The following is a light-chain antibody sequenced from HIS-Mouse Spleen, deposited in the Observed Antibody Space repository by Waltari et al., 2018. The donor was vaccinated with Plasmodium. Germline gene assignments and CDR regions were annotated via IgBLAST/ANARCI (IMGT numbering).Light chain of an antibody. CDR2: EDS. V-gene: IGLV3-10*01. Sequence: SYELTQPPSVSVSPGQTARITCSGDALPKKYAYWYQQKSGQAPVLVNYEDSKRPAGIPEGFSGSSSWTMATLTISGAQVEDEAEYYCYSTDSSGNHRVFGGGTKLTVL. CDR3: YSTDSSGNHRV. J-gene: IGLJ3*02. CDR1: ALPKKY.